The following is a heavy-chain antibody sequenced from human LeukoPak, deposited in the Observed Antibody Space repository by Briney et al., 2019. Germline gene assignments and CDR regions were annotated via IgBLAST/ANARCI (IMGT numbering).Heavy chain of an antibody. CDR2: IYPGDSDT. CDR1: GYSFTSYW. J-gene: IGHJ6*02. Sequence: GESLKISCKGSGYSFTSYWIGWVRQMPGKGLEWMGIIYPGDSDTKYSPSFQGQVTISADKSISTAYLQWSGLEASDTAKYYCARHYGDYDILAGFYPYNMDVWGQGTTITVSS. CDR3: ARHYGDYDILAGFYPYNMDV. D-gene: IGHD3-9*01. V-gene: IGHV5-51*01.